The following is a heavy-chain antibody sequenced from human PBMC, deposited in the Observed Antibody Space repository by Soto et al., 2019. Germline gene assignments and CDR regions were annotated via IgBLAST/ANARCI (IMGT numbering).Heavy chain of an antibody. J-gene: IGHJ4*02. Sequence: GGSLRLSCVASRFIFDTYAMSWVRQAPGKGLEWVSAISGSGGTTYYADSVKGRLTISRDNSKNILYLQLNSLRVEDTAVYYCAKGRGRFKSGVQKTFDSWGQGTLVTVSS. V-gene: IGHV3-23*01. CDR3: AKGRGRFKSGVQKTFDS. CDR1: RFIFDTYA. CDR2: ISGSGGTT. D-gene: IGHD2-8*01.